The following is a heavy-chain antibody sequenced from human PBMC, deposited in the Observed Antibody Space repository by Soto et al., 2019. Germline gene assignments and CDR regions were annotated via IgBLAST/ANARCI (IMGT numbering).Heavy chain of an antibody. CDR1: GGTFSSYA. Sequence: QVQLVQSGAEVKKPGSSVKVSCKASGGTFSSYAISWVRQAPGQGLEWMDGIIPIFGTANYAQKVQGRVAITTDECTSTAYMEVSSLRSEDTAVYYCARDVPRRFMVRGDTDAFDIWVQGTMVTVSS. J-gene: IGHJ3*02. D-gene: IGHD3-10*01. CDR3: ARDVPRRFMVRGDTDAFDI. CDR2: IIPIFGTA. V-gene: IGHV1-69*01.